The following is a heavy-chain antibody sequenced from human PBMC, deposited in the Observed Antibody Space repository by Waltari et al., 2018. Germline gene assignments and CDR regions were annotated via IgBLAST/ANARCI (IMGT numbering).Heavy chain of an antibody. Sequence: QVQLQQWGAGLLKPSETLSLTCTVSGGSISSSSYYWGWIRQPPEKGLEWVASMDYSGRTYYNPSLKSRVTISVDTSKNQFSLEVRSVTAADTAVYYCARGFGSATTSRFDPWGQGIVVTVSS. CDR3: ARGFGSATTSRFDP. CDR1: GGSISSSSYY. D-gene: IGHD5-12*01. V-gene: IGHV4-39*07. J-gene: IGHJ5*02. CDR2: MDYSGRT.